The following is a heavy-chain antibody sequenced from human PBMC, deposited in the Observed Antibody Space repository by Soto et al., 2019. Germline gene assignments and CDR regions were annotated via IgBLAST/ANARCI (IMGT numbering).Heavy chain of an antibody. CDR2: ISGGGDAT. V-gene: IGHV3-23*01. Sequence: EVQRLESGGGLVQPGGSLRLSCAGSGFTFFNYDMNWVRQAPGKGLEWFSAISGGGDATFFPDSVCGRFTFSRDNSKHTVTLQMNSLGADETAVYYCARKILVSTTRPEYWYFDLWCRGSLVTVSS. D-gene: IGHD2-21*01. J-gene: IGHJ2*01. CDR3: ARKILVSTTRPEYWYFDL. CDR1: GFTFFNYD.